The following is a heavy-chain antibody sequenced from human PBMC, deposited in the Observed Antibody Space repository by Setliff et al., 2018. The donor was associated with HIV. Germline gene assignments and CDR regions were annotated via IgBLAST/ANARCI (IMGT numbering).Heavy chain of an antibody. Sequence: ASVKVSCKASGYTFTSYDISWVRQAPGQGLEWMGWISAYNGNTNYAHKLQGRVTMTTDTSTSTAYMELRSLRSDDTAVYYCAREIGDYYDSSGYYPPTDYYYGMDVWGQGTTVTVSS. CDR2: ISAYNGNT. CDR3: AREIGDYYDSSGYYPPTDYYYGMDV. J-gene: IGHJ6*02. CDR1: GYTFTSYD. V-gene: IGHV1-18*01. D-gene: IGHD3-22*01.